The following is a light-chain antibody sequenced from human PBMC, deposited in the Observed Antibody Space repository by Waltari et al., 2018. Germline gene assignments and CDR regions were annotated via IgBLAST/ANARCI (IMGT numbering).Light chain of an antibody. CDR3: QHYNEQPLT. Sequence: EIVMTQSPATLSVSPGEGATLSCRASQSISSNLAWYQQKPGQAPRLLIFGASTRAAGIPARFSGSESGTYFNLTISSLQAEDVAIYFCQHYNEQPLTFGGGTKVEIK. J-gene: IGKJ4*01. CDR2: GAS. CDR1: QSISSN. V-gene: IGKV3-15*01.